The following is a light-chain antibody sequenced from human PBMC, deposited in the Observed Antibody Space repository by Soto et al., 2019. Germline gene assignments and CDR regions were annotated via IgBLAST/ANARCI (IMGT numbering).Light chain of an antibody. J-gene: IGKJ4*01. CDR2: KAS. CDR3: LHYVSYPVS. V-gene: IGKV1-5*03. Sequence: DIQMTQSPSTLSASVGDRVTITCRASQTISFWLAWYQQKPGKAPNLLIYKASSLESGVPSRFSGSGFGTEFPLTIRQLQPDDFATFFWLHYVSYPVSFGGGTKVEIK. CDR1: QTISFW.